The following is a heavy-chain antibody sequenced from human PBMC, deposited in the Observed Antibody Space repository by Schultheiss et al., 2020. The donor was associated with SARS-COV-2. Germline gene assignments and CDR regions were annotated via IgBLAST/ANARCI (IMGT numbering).Heavy chain of an antibody. D-gene: IGHD2/OR15-2a*01. CDR1: GFTFSSYW. CDR3: ARSNSRLLIGEAFDI. Sequence: GSLRLSCAASGFTFSSYWMHWVRQAPGKGLEWVSAISGSGGSTYYADSVKGRFTISRDNSKNTLYLQMNSLRAEDTAVYYCARSNSRLLIGEAFDIWGQGTMVTVSS. J-gene: IGHJ3*02. V-gene: IGHV3-23*01. CDR2: ISGSGGST.